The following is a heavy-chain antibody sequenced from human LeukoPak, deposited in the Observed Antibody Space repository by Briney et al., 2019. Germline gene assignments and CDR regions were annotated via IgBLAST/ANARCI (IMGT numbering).Heavy chain of an antibody. CDR1: GGSISSYY. J-gene: IGHJ2*01. D-gene: IGHD6-19*01. CDR3: ARDRVAGATSWYFDL. Sequence: PSETLSLTCTVSGGSISSYYWSWIRQPPGKGLEWIGYIYYSGSTNYNPSLKSRVTISVDTSKNQFSLKLSSVTAADTAVYYCARDRVAGATSWYFDLWGRGTLVTVSS. V-gene: IGHV4-59*01. CDR2: IYYSGST.